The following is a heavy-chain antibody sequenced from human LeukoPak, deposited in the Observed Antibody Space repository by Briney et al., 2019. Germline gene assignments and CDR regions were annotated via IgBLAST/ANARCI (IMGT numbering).Heavy chain of an antibody. CDR1: GFTFSSYS. D-gene: IGHD3-22*01. CDR2: ISSSSSTI. CDR3: ARESVYYYDSSGYYNYNWFDP. Sequence: GGSLRLSCAASGFTFSSYSMNWVRQAPGKGLEWVSYISSSSSTIYYADSVKGRFTISRDNAKNSLYLQMNSLRAEDTAVYYCARESVYYYDSSGYYNYNWFDPWGQGTLVTVSS. J-gene: IGHJ5*02. V-gene: IGHV3-48*04.